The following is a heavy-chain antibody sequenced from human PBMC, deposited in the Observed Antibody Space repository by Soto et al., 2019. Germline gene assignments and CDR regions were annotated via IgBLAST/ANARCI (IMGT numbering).Heavy chain of an antibody. Sequence: PGGSLRLSCAASGFTFSSYAMHWVRQAPGKGLEWVAVISYDGSSKYYADSVKGRFTISRDNSKNTLYLQMNSLRAEDTAVYYCARDGPPVGDTAMVSYYYYGMDVWGQGTTVTVSS. CDR1: GFTFSSYA. D-gene: IGHD5-18*01. CDR2: ISYDGSSK. CDR3: ARDGPPVGDTAMVSYYYYGMDV. V-gene: IGHV3-30-3*01. J-gene: IGHJ6*02.